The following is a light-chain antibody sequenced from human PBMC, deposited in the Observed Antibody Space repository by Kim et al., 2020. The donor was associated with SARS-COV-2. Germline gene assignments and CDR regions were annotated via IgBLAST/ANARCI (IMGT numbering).Light chain of an antibody. Sequence: QSALTQPASVSGSPGQSISISCTGTSSDIGGYKYVSCYQRHPGKAPKLMIYDVTKRPSGVANRFSGSKSGNTASLTISGLQAGDEADYYCSSYSSSSASYVFGTGTKVTVL. V-gene: IGLV2-14*01. CDR2: DVT. J-gene: IGLJ1*01. CDR1: SSDIGGYKY. CDR3: SSYSSSSASYV.